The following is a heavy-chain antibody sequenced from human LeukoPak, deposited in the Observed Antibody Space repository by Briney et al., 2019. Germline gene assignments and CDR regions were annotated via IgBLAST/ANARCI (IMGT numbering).Heavy chain of an antibody. J-gene: IGHJ3*02. CDR3: ARDVTPNHGDHPNDAFDI. CDR1: AYTFSSYG. CDR2: ISPFNDYT. D-gene: IGHD1-14*01. Sequence: ASVKVSCKASAYTFSSYGINWVRQAPGQGLEWMGWISPFNDYTNYAQKFHGRVTMTTDTSTSTAYMELRSLRSDDTAVYYCARDVTPNHGDHPNDAFDIWGQGTMVTV. V-gene: IGHV1-18*01.